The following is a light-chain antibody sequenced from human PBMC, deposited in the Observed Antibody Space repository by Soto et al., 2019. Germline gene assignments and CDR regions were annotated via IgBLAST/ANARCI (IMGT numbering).Light chain of an antibody. CDR1: QSVTNNY. CDR2: GAS. J-gene: IGKJ1*01. CDR3: HQYGATPGT. V-gene: IGKV3-20*01. Sequence: EIVLTQSPDTLSLSPGERVTLSCRASQSVTNNYLAWYQQKTGQGPRLLIHGASSRAADTPDRFSASGSGRAFTLTISRLEPEDFALYYCHQYGATPGTFGQGTKLDIK.